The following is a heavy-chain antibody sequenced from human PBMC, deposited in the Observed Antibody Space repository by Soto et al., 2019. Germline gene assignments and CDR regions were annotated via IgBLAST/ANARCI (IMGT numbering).Heavy chain of an antibody. J-gene: IGHJ4*02. Sequence: GASVKVSCKASGGTFSSSAITWVRQAPGQGLEWMGGIVPIFGTPLYAQKFQDRVTITADKSTSTAYMELNSLRSEDTAIYYCARGRRAAATGHFDYWGQGTLVTVLL. CDR1: GGTFSSSA. V-gene: IGHV1-69*06. CDR3: ARGRRAAATGHFDY. CDR2: IVPIFGTP. D-gene: IGHD2-15*01.